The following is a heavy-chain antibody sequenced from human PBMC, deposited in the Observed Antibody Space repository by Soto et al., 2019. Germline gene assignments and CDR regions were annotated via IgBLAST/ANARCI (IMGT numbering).Heavy chain of an antibody. CDR2: ISGSGGST. CDR1: GFTFSSYA. Sequence: GGSLRLSCAASGFTFSSYAMSWVRQAPGKGLEWVSAISGSGGSTYYADSVKGRFTISRDNSKNTLYLQMNSLRAEDTAVYYCAKDLELRYFDWLFSTFDYWGQGTLVTVSS. V-gene: IGHV3-23*01. J-gene: IGHJ4*02. D-gene: IGHD3-9*01. CDR3: AKDLELRYFDWLFSTFDY.